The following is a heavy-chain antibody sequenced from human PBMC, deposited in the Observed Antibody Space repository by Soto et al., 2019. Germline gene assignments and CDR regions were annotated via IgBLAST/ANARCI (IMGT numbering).Heavy chain of an antibody. J-gene: IGHJ6*02. CDR1: GFSFDDYA. D-gene: IGHD1-26*01. V-gene: IGHV3-9*01. CDR3: AKDMGYSGSEGGMDV. CDR2: ISWNSGSI. Sequence: EVQLVESGGGLVQPGRSLRLSCAASGFSFDDYAMHWVRQAPGKGLKWVSGISWNSGSIGYADSVKGRFTISRDNAKNSLYLQMNSLRAEDTALYYCAKDMGYSGSEGGMDVWGQGTTVTVSS.